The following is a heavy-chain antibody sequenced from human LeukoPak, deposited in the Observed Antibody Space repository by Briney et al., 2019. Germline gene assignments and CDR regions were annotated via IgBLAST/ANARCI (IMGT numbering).Heavy chain of an antibody. Sequence: SETLSLTCTVSGGSISSYYWSWIRQPPGKGLEWIGYIYYSGSTSYNPSLKSRVTISVDTSKKQFSLKLSSVTAADTAVYYCARETSVPAANFDYWGQGTLVTVSS. CDR1: GGSISSYY. D-gene: IGHD2-2*01. CDR2: IYYSGST. V-gene: IGHV4-59*12. CDR3: ARETSVPAANFDY. J-gene: IGHJ4*02.